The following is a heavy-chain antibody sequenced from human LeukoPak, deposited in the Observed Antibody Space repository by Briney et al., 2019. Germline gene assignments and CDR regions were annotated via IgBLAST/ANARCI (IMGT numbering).Heavy chain of an antibody. CDR1: GFTYSSYG. J-gene: IGHJ4*02. CDR2: INSDGSST. D-gene: IGHD7-27*01. V-gene: IGHV3-74*01. CDR3: TREYWGSSFDY. Sequence: PGGSLRLSCAASGFTYSSYGMHWVRQIPGKGLVWVSRINSDGSSTTYADSVKGRFTISRDNAKNTLYLQMNSLRAEDTAVYYCTREYWGSSFDYWGQGTLVSVSS.